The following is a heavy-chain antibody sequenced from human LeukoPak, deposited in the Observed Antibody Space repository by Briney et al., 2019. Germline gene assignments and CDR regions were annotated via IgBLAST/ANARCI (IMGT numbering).Heavy chain of an antibody. CDR2: INPNSGGT. V-gene: IGHV1-2*06. J-gene: IGHJ5*02. D-gene: IGHD5-24*01. CDR1: GYTFTGYY. Sequence: ASVKVSCKASGYTFTGYYIHWVRQAPGQGLEWMGRINPNSGGTNYAQKFQGRVSMTRDTSISTAYMELSRLRSDDTAVYYCARNTINWFDPWGQGVLVTVSS. CDR3: ARNTINWFDP.